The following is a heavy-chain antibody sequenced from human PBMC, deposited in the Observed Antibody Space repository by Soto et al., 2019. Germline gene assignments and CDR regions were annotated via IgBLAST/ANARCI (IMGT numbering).Heavy chain of an antibody. CDR1: GYTFTSYG. J-gene: IGHJ4*02. D-gene: IGHD6-13*01. Sequence: GASVKVSCKASGYTFTSYGISWVRQAPGQGLEWMGWISAYNGNTNYAQKLQGRVTMTTDTSTSTAYMELRSLRSDDTAVYYCASISGSSRYRDFEYWGQGTLVTVSS. CDR2: ISAYNGNT. V-gene: IGHV1-18*01. CDR3: ASISGSSRYRDFEY.